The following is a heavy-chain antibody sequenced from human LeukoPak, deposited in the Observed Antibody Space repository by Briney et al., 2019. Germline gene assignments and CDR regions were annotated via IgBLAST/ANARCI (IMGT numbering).Heavy chain of an antibody. J-gene: IGHJ4*02. CDR1: GFTFRDYY. CDR2: ISSSGSTI. V-gene: IGHV3-11*04. CDR3: ARDTSHDYGDY. Sequence: GGSLRLSXAASGFTFRDYYMSWIRQAPGKGLEWVSYISSSGSTIYYADSVKGRFTISRDNAKNSLYLQMNSLRAEDTAVYYCARDTSHDYGDYWGQGTLVTVSS.